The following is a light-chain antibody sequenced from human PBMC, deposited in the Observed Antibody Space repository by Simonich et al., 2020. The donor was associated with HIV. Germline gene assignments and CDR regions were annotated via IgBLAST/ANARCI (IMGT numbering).Light chain of an antibody. J-gene: IGKJ1*01. Sequence: DIVMTHSPDSLAVSLGERATINCKSSRSVLYTSNNKHYLAWYQQKPGQPPKLLIYGASTREAGVPDRFSASGSGTDFTLTISSLQAEDVAVYYCQQYYSTPPTFGQGTKVEIK. CDR2: GAS. CDR3: QQYYSTPPT. V-gene: IGKV4-1*01. CDR1: RSVLYTSNNKHY.